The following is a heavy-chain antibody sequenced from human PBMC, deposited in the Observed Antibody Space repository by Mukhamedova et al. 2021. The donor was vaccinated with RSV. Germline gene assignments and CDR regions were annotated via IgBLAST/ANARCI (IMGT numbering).Heavy chain of an antibody. V-gene: IGHV3-30*01. CDR3: ARSDTNFGFWGLDV. Sequence: VRQAPGKGLEWVAVISFDETNKYYADSVKGRFTISRDNSKNTGYLQMNSLRREDTAVYFCARSDTNFGFWGLDVWGQGTTVTVS. J-gene: IGHJ6*02. CDR2: ISFDETNK. D-gene: IGHD3-3*01.